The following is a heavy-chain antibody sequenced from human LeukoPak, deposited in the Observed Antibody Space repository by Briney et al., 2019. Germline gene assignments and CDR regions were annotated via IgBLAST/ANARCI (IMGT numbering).Heavy chain of an antibody. D-gene: IGHD4-23*01. CDR1: GFTFSGFW. CDR3: ARGLTPGGGNSAAY. Sequence: PGGSLRLSCAGSGFTFSGFWMHWVRQAPGKGLVWVSRINGDGSSTNYADSVKGRFTISRDNARNTLYLQMNSLRAEDTRVYYCARGLTPGGGNSAAYWGQGTLVTVSS. J-gene: IGHJ4*02. CDR2: INGDGSST. V-gene: IGHV3-74*01.